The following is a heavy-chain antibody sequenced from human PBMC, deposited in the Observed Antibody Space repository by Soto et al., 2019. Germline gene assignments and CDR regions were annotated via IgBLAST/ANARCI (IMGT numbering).Heavy chain of an antibody. CDR1: GFTFSSYA. D-gene: IGHD2-15*01. Sequence: GGSLRLSCAASGFTFSSYAMHWVRQAPGKGLEWVAVISYDGSNKYYADSVKGRFTISRDNSKNTLYLQMNSLRAEDTAVYYCARDFKGPATQLFFDYCGQGTLVTVSS. CDR2: ISYDGSNK. CDR3: ARDFKGPATQLFFDY. J-gene: IGHJ4*02. V-gene: IGHV3-30*04.